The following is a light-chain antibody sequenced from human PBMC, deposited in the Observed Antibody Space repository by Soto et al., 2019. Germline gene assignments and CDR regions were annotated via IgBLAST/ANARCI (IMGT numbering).Light chain of an antibody. J-gene: IGKJ1*01. V-gene: IGKV3-15*01. CDR3: QQYNNWPPRT. Sequence: EIVMTQSPATLSVSPGERATLSCRASQSVSSNLAWYQQKPGQAPRLLIYGASTRATGIPARFSGSGSGTEFTLTISSLQSEDFAVYYCQQYNNWPPRTFGRGTKVDNK. CDR2: GAS. CDR1: QSVSSN.